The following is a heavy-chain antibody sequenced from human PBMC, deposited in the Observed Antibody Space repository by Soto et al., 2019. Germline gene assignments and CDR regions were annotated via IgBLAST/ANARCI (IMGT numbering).Heavy chain of an antibody. CDR1: SGSISSSSYY. D-gene: IGHD3-10*01. J-gene: IGHJ5*02. CDR3: ARLYYGSGSYLFSP. Sequence: SETLSLTCTVSSGSISSSSYYWGWIRQPPGKGLEWIGSIYYSGSTYYNPSLKSRVTISVDTSKNQFSLKLSSVTAADTAVYYCARLYYGSGSYLFSPWGQGTLVTVSS. CDR2: IYYSGST. V-gene: IGHV4-39*01.